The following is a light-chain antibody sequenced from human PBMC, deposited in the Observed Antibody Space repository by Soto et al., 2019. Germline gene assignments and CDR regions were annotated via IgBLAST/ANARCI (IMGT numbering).Light chain of an antibody. CDR3: QQRSNWTPQIT. Sequence: EIVLTQSPATLFLSPGESATLSCRASPSVSSYLAWYQQKPGQAPRLLIYDASNMATGIPATFSGSGSGTDFTLTISSLEPEDFAVYYCQQRSNWTPQITCGQGTRWRL. V-gene: IGKV3-11*01. J-gene: IGKJ5*01. CDR2: DAS. CDR1: PSVSSY.